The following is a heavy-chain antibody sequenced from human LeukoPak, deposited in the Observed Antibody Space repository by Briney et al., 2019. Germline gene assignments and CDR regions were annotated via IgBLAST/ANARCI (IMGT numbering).Heavy chain of an antibody. D-gene: IGHD1-14*01. Sequence: SETLSLTCTVSGDSVSSYYWNWIRQPPGKGPEWIGYIHHSGSNNNNPSLRSRVTMSVDTSRNQFSLDLISVTAADTAVYYCARWNDGNHHFDCWGQGTLVTVSS. J-gene: IGHJ4*02. CDR1: GDSVSSYY. V-gene: IGHV4-59*02. CDR3: ARWNDGNHHFDC. CDR2: IHHSGSN.